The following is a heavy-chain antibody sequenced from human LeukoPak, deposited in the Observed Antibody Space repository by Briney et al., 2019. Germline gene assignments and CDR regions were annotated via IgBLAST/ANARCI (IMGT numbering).Heavy chain of an antibody. CDR3: VRGEPPAGPRSRYYFDY. Sequence: EASVKVSCKASGYTFTGYYIHWLRQAPGQEPEWMGIINPGAGSTDYAQKFQGRVTMNRDTSTSTVYMELSSLRSDDTAVYYCVRGEPPAGPRSRYYFDYWGQGTVVTVSS. D-gene: IGHD1-14*01. CDR2: INPGAGST. CDR1: GYTFTGYY. J-gene: IGHJ4*02. V-gene: IGHV1-46*01.